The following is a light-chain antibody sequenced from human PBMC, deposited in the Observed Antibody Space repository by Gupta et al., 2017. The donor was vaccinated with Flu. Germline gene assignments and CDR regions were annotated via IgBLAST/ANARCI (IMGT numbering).Light chain of an antibody. Sequence: QPVVTQEPSVSVSPGGPVTLTCGLASGSVSSANYRSWYQQTPGQPPRTLIYSTNIRASGVPDRFSGSTLGNKIALTITGAQAEDDADYYCLLHLGGGISLFGGGTKLTVL. V-gene: IGLV8-61*01. CDR2: STN. J-gene: IGLJ2*01. CDR1: SGSVSSANY. CDR3: LLHLGGGISL.